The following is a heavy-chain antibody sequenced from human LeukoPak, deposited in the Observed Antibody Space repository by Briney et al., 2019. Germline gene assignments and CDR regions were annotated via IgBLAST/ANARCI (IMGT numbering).Heavy chain of an antibody. J-gene: IGHJ4*02. D-gene: IGHD3-10*01. Sequence: PGGSLRLSCAASGFTFSSFSMNWVRQAPGKGLEWVSYISSSSSTIYYADSVKGRFTISRDNAKNPLYLQMNSLRAEDTAVYYCARHSYRPRSYYRIDYRGPRTLVTVSS. CDR1: GFTFSSFS. V-gene: IGHV3-48*04. CDR3: ARHSYRPRSYYRIDY. CDR2: ISSSSSTI.